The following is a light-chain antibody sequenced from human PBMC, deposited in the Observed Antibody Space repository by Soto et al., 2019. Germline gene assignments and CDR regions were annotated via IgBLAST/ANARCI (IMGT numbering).Light chain of an antibody. CDR3: SSYTSSSTGV. CDR2: EVS. J-gene: IGLJ3*02. CDR1: SSDVGGYNY. V-gene: IGLV2-14*01. Sequence: QAVVTQPASVSGSPGQSITISCTGTSSDVGGYNYVSWYQKHPGKAPKLMIYEVSNRPSGVSNRFSGSKSGNTASLTISGLQAEDEADYYCSSYTSSSTGVFGGGTKLTVL.